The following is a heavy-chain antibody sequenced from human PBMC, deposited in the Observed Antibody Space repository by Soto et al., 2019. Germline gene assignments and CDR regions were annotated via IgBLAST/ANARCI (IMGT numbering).Heavy chain of an antibody. Sequence: QVQLVQSGAEVQKPGSSVNVSCKASGGTFSSYTISWVRQAPGQGLEWMGRIIPILGIATYAQKFQGRVTITADKSTSTAYMALSSIRSEDTAGYYCAMEYRSSTSCYRDSWGQGTLVTVSS. CDR2: IIPILGIA. CDR1: GGTFSSYT. D-gene: IGHD2-2*02. V-gene: IGHV1-69*02. CDR3: AMEYRSSTSCYRDS. J-gene: IGHJ4*02.